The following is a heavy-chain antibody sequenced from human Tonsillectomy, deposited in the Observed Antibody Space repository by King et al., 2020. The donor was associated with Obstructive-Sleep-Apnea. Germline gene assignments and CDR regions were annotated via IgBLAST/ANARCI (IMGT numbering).Heavy chain of an antibody. CDR1: GGSISSYY. Sequence: QLQESGPGLVKPSETLSLTCTVSGGSISSYYWSWIRQPPGKGLEWIGYIYYSGSTNYNPSLKSRVTISVDTSKNQFSLKLSPVTAADTAVYYCARDLCGGDCHFDYWGQGTLVTVSS. J-gene: IGHJ4*02. V-gene: IGHV4-59*01. CDR3: ARDLCGGDCHFDY. D-gene: IGHD2-21*02. CDR2: IYYSGST.